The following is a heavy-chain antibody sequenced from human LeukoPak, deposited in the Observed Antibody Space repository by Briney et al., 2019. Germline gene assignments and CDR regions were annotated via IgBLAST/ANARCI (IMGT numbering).Heavy chain of an antibody. J-gene: IGHJ4*02. D-gene: IGHD3-10*01. V-gene: IGHV3-11*01. CDR2: ISDSGSTI. Sequence: KPGGSLRLSCAASEFVFSDYYMSWIRQAPGKGLEWVSYISDSGSTIYYADSVKGRFTISRDNVKNSLYLQMNGLRAEDTAVYYCAREMEGDYGSGTFFDLWGQGNMVTVPS. CDR3: AREMEGDYGSGTFFDL. CDR1: EFVFSDYY.